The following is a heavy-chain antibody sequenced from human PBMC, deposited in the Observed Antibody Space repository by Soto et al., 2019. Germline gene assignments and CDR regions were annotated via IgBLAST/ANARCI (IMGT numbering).Heavy chain of an antibody. CDR3: AKGDHSVPYSRILGL. V-gene: IGHV3-23*01. CDR2: ISGSGGST. CDR1: GFTFSSYA. J-gene: IGHJ4*02. D-gene: IGHD6-13*01. Sequence: EVQLLESGGGLVQPGGSLRLSCAASGFTFSSYAMSWVRQAQGKGLEWVSAISGSGGSTYYADSVKGRFTISRDNSKNTLYLQRNRLRAEDTDVYYCAKGDHSVPYSRILGLWGQGTLVTVSS.